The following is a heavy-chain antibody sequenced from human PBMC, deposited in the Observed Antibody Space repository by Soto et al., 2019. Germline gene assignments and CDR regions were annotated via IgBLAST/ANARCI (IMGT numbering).Heavy chain of an antibody. V-gene: IGHV1-2*04. Sequence: ASVKGSCKTSGYTFTVYYMHFVRQAPGQWLEWMGWINPHSGVTNYAQKFQGWVTMTANTSISSAYMELSRLRSDDTAVYYCARAWGYSYGYTQNYFDYWGQGTQVTVSS. J-gene: IGHJ4*02. CDR2: INPHSGVT. CDR3: ARAWGYSYGYTQNYFDY. D-gene: IGHD5-18*01. CDR1: GYTFTVYY.